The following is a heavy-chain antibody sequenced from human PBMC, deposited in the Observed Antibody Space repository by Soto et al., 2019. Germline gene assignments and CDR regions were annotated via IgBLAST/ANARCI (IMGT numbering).Heavy chain of an antibody. D-gene: IGHD2-21*02. V-gene: IGHV4-30-4*01. CDR3: ARVYCGGDCYPYYYYGMDV. Sequence: QVQLQESGPGLVKPSQTLSLTCTVSGGSISSGDYYWSWIRQPPGKGLEWIGYIYYSGSTYYNPSLKSRVTLSVDTSKNQFSLKLSSVTAADTAVYYCARVYCGGDCYPYYYYGMDVWGQGTTVTVSS. J-gene: IGHJ6*02. CDR2: IYYSGST. CDR1: GGSISSGDYY.